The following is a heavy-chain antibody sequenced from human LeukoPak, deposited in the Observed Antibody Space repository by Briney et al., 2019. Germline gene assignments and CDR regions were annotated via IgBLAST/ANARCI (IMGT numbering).Heavy chain of an antibody. J-gene: IGHJ4*02. Sequence: PSETLSLTCAVYGGSFSGYYWSWIRQPPGKGLEWIGEINHSGSTNYNPSLKSRVTISVDTSKNQVSLKLSSVTAADTAVYYCARGWDTAMVYFDYWGQGTLVTVSS. CDR3: ARGWDTAMVYFDY. CDR2: INHSGST. CDR1: GGSFSGYY. D-gene: IGHD5-18*01. V-gene: IGHV4-34*01.